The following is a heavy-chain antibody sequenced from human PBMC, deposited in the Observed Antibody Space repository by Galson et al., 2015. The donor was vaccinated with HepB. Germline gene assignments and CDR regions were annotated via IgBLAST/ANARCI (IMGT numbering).Heavy chain of an antibody. CDR2: INPNSGGT. Sequence: SVKVSCKASGYTFTGYYMHWVRQAPGQGLEWMGRINPNSGGTNYAQKFQGRVTMTRDTSTSTAYMELSRLRSDDTAVYYCARENGDTHPYDYWGQGTLVTVSS. D-gene: IGHD4-17*01. CDR1: GYTFTGYY. CDR3: ARENGDTHPYDY. V-gene: IGHV1-2*06. J-gene: IGHJ4*02.